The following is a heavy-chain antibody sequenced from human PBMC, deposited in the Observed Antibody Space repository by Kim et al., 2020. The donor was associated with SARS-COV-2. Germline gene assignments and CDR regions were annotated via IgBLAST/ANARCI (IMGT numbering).Heavy chain of an antibody. Sequence: NYAQKFQGRATITADEATSTAYMELSSLRSEDTAVYYCARVHRPIYGMDVWGQGTTVTVSS. J-gene: IGHJ6*02. CDR3: ARVHRPIYGMDV. V-gene: IGHV1-69*01.